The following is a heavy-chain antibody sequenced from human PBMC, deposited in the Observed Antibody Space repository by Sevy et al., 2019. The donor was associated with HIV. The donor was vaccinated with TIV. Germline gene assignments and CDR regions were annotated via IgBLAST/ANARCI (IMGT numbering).Heavy chain of an antibody. CDR3: ARVAVEYCTIDCYHRFDH. CDR2: ISYDGNYK. Sequence: GGSLRLSCVASGFTFPIYSVLWVRQASGKGLEWLTLISYDGNYKYYADSVKGRFTISRDNSNNILYLQMSSLRVEDTALYFCARVAVEYCTIDCYHRFDHWGLGTLVTVSS. D-gene: IGHD2-8*01. V-gene: IGHV3-30*04. CDR1: GFTFPIYS. J-gene: IGHJ4*02.